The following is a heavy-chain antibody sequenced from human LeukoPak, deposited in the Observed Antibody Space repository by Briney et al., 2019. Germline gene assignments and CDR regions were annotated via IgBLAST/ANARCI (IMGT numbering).Heavy chain of an antibody. CDR3: ARDPGQLGYCSSTSCSHFDY. D-gene: IGHD2-2*01. V-gene: IGHV4-61*02. CDR2: IYTSGST. Sequence: SETLSLTCTVSGGSISSGSYYWSWIRQPAGKGLEWIGRIYTSGSTNYNPSLKSRVTISVDTSKNQFSLKLSSVTAADTAVYYCARDPGQLGYCSSTSCSHFDYWGQGTLVTVYS. CDR1: GGSISSGSYY. J-gene: IGHJ4*02.